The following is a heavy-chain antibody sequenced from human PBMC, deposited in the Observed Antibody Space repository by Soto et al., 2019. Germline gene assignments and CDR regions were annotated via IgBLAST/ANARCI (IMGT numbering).Heavy chain of an antibody. CDR2: INPNSGGT. D-gene: IGHD3-10*01. J-gene: IGHJ4*02. Sequence: ASVKVSCKASGYTFTGYYMHWVRQAPGQGLEWMGWINPNSGGTNYAQKFQGWVTMTRDTSISTAYMELSRLRSDDTAVYYCARNPLDGGGQGGYWGQGTLVTVSS. V-gene: IGHV1-2*04. CDR1: GYTFTGYY. CDR3: ARNPLDGGGQGGY.